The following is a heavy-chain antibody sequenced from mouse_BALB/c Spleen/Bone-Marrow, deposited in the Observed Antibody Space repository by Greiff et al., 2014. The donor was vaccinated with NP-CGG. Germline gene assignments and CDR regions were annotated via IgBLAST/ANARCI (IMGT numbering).Heavy chain of an antibody. Sequence: VLLQQSGAELVKPGASVKLSCKASGYTFASYYMYWVKQRPGQGLEWIGGINPSNGVNNFNEKFKSKASLTVDKSSSTAYMQLSSLTSEDSAVYYCPRGGNFDVMDYWGQGTSVTVSS. CDR3: PRGGNFDVMDY. CDR1: GYTFASYY. D-gene: IGHD2-1*01. J-gene: IGHJ4*01. CDR2: INPSNGVN. V-gene: IGHV1S81*02.